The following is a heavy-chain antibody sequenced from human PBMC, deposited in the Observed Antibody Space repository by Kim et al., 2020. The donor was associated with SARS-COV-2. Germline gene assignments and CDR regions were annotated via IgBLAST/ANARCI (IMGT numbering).Heavy chain of an antibody. D-gene: IGHD6-13*01. CDR3: ANTGYSSSWPDFDY. J-gene: IGHJ4*02. Sequence: AASGKGRFTTSWDNSQNTLYLQINSLRAEDTAVYYCANTGYSSSWPDFDYWGQGTLVTVSS. V-gene: IGHV3-23*03.